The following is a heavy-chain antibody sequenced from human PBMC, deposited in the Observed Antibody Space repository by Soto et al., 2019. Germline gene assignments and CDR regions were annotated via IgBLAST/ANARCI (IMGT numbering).Heavy chain of an antibody. CDR2: ISYDGSNK. V-gene: IGHV3-30*18. CDR1: GFTFSSYG. J-gene: IGHJ6*02. CDR3: AKLDCGDDDYYYYGMDV. Sequence: GGSLSLSCAASGFTFSSYGMHWVRQAPGKGLEWVAVISYDGSNKYYADSVKGRFTISRDNSKNTLYLQMNSLRAEDTAVYYCAKLDCGDDDYYYYGMDVWGQGTTVTVSS. D-gene: IGHD4-17*01.